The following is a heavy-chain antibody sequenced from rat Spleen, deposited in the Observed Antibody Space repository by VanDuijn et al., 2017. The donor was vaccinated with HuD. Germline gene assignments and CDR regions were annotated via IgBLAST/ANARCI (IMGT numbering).Heavy chain of an antibody. CDR3: TTATEGPYVLDA. D-gene: IGHD1-11*01. CDR2: IWGNGSP. V-gene: IGHV2-13*01. CDR1: GFSLSNYG. Sequence: QVQLKESGPGLVQPSQTLSLTCTVSGFSLSNYGVIWVRQPPGKGLEWMGVIWGNGSPNYNSVLKSRLSISRDTSKNQVFLKVNSLRSDDTGTYYCTTATEGPYVLDAWGQGASVTVSS. J-gene: IGHJ4*01.